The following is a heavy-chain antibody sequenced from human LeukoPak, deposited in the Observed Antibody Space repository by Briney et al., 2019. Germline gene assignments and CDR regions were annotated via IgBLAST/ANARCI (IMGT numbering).Heavy chain of an antibody. V-gene: IGHV4-34*01. J-gene: IGHJ3*02. CDR1: GGSFSGYY. Sequence: PSETLSLTCAVYGGSFSGYYWSWIRQPPGKGLEWIGEINHSGSTNYNPSLKSRVTISVDTSKNQFSLKLSSVTAADTAVYYCARGGYYYDSPDAFDIWGQGTMVTVSS. D-gene: IGHD3-22*01. CDR3: ARGGYYYDSPDAFDI. CDR2: INHSGST.